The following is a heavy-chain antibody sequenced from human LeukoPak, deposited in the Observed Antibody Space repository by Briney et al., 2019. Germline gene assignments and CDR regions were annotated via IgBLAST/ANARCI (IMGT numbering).Heavy chain of an antibody. D-gene: IGHD4-11*01. V-gene: IGHV1-69*05. CDR3: ARRSYSNYPPDPYFDC. CDR2: IIPIIGTA. J-gene: IGHJ4*02. Sequence: GALVKVSCKASGGTFSSYAISWVRQSPGHGREWRGGIIPIIGTATSAQRFQGRVTITTDDSSCTAYMELSSLRSEDTAVYYCARRSYSNYPPDPYFDCWGQGTLVTVSS. CDR1: GGTFSSYA.